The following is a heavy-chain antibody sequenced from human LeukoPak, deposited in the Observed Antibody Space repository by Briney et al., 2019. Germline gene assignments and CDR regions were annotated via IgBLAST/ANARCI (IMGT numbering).Heavy chain of an antibody. CDR2: IDPSDSYT. Sequence: GESLKISCKGSGYSLTSYWISWVRQMPGKGLEWMGRIDPSDSYTNYSPSFQGHVTISADKSISTAYLQWSSLKASDTAMYYCASGYYYGSGIRGRDAFDIWGQGTMVTVSS. CDR1: GYSLTSYW. CDR3: ASGYYYGSGIRGRDAFDI. D-gene: IGHD3-10*01. J-gene: IGHJ3*02. V-gene: IGHV5-10-1*01.